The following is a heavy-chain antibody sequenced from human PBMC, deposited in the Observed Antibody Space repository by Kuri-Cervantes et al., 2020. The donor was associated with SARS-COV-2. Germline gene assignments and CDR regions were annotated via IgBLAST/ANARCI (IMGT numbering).Heavy chain of an antibody. V-gene: IGHV1-46*01. Sequence: ASVKVSCKTSGYIFANYGISWVRQAPGQGLEWMGIINPSGGSTSYAQKFQGRVTMTRDTSTSTVYMELSSLRSEDTAVYYCARDKGGRNDFWSGYSGWYNWFDPWGQGTLVTVSS. CDR3: ARDKGGRNDFWSGYSGWYNWFDP. D-gene: IGHD3-3*01. J-gene: IGHJ5*02. CDR1: GYIFANYG. CDR2: INPSGGST.